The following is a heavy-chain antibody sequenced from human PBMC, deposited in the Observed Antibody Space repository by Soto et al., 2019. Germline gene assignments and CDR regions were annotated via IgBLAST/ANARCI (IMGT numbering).Heavy chain of an antibody. J-gene: IGHJ4*02. CDR1: GFTVSNNF. CDR3: ARDGNGQRGSPH. CDR2: IYSGGSI. V-gene: IGHV3-53*02. Sequence: VQLVESGGGLIQAGGSLRLSCAVSGFTVSNNFMMWVRQAPGQGLEWVSLIYSGGSISYADSVKGRFTISRDGSMNLLYLQMNSLTAEDTAVYYCARDGNGQRGSPHWGQGPLVTVSS. D-gene: IGHD3-16*01.